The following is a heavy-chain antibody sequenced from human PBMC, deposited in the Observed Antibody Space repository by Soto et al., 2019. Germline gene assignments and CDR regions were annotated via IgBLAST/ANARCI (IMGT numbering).Heavy chain of an antibody. CDR2: IYYSGST. J-gene: IGHJ4*02. D-gene: IGHD3-10*01. CDR3: ARGGNYFDY. CDR1: GGSISSYY. V-gene: IGHV4-59*01. Sequence: QVQLQESGPGLVKPSETLSLTCTVSGGSISSYYRSWIRQPPGKGLEWIGYIYYSGSTNYNPSLKSRVTISVDTSKNQFSLKLSSVTAADTAVYYCARGGNYFDYWGQGTLVTVSS.